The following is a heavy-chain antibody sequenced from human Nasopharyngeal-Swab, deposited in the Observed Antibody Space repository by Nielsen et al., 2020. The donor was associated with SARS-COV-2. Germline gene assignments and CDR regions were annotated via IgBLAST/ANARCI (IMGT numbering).Heavy chain of an antibody. CDR3: VRDSQWAFDY. CDR1: GLTFSSYS. J-gene: IGHJ4*02. D-gene: IGHD2-8*01. Sequence: GGSLRLSCTASGLTFSSYSMNWVRQPPGKGLEWLSWISSGGGDTTFYPDSVKGRFTISRDNAKNSLYLQVHSLRDDDTAVYYCVRDSQWAFDYWGQGALVTVSP. CDR2: ISSGGGDTT. V-gene: IGHV3-48*02.